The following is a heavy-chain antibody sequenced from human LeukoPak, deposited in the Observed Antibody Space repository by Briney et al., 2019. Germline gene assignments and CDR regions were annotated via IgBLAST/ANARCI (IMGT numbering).Heavy chain of an antibody. CDR2: IYPGDSDT. D-gene: IGHD2-15*01. CDR1: GYRFTSDW. CDR3: ARQVGWVVYYFDY. V-gene: IGHV5-51*01. Sequence: GESLKISCKGSGYRFTSDWIGWVRQMPGKGLEWMGIIYPGDSDTRYSPSFQGQVTISADKSISTAYLQWSSLKASDTAMYYCARQVGWVVYYFDYWGQGTLVTVSS. J-gene: IGHJ4*02.